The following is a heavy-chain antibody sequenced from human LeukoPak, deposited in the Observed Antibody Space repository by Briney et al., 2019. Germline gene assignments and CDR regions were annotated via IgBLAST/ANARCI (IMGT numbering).Heavy chain of an antibody. CDR1: GFLFSDYY. D-gene: IGHD3-22*01. CDR3: VRAYTRGYSDDFDY. Sequence: GGPLRLSCAASGFLFSDYYMSWMRQAPGKGLEWVSYIDGSSSNMYYADSVKGRFTISRDNAKNSLYLQMNSLRGEDTAVYYCVRAYTRGYSDDFDYWGQGTLVTVSS. V-gene: IGHV3-11*01. J-gene: IGHJ4*02. CDR2: IDGSSSNM.